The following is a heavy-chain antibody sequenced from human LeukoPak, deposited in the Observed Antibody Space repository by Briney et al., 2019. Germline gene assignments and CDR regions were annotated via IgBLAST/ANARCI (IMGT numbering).Heavy chain of an antibody. CDR2: IYYSWSP. Sequence: SETLSLPCTVSGRSISRYYWSWLRQPPGKALEWLGYIYYSWSPNYNPSLKSRVTISVDTSKNQFSLKLSSVTAADTAVYYCARLGWYRAQYCSSTSCYLEYDYWGQGTMVTVSS. CDR3: ARLGWYRAQYCSSTSCYLEYDY. D-gene: IGHD2-2*01. CDR1: GRSISRYY. V-gene: IGHV4-59*01. J-gene: IGHJ4*02.